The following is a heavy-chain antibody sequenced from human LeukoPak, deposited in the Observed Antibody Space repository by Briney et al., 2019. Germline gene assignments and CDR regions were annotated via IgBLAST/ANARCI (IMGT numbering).Heavy chain of an antibody. CDR2: IKQDGSEK. V-gene: IGHV3-7*05. D-gene: IGHD2-15*01. Sequence: PGGSLRLSCAASGFTLSSYWMSWVRQAPGKGLEWVASIKQDGSEKYYVDSVKGRFTISRDNAKNSLYLQVNSLRAEDTAVYYCARLYCSGGSCFSTYDYWGQGTLVTVSS. CDR3: ARLYCSGGSCFSTYDY. J-gene: IGHJ4*02. CDR1: GFTLSSYW.